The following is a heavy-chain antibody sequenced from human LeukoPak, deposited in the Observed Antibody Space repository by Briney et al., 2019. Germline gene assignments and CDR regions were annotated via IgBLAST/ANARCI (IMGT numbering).Heavy chain of an antibody. CDR1: GGSISSHY. Sequence: SETLSPTCTVSGGSISSHYWSWIRQPPGKGLEWIGYIYYSGSTNYNPSLKSRVTISVDTSKNQFSLKLSSVTAADTAVYYCARALSEGYDFWSGYYPGGPYYYYYMDVWGKGTTVTASS. J-gene: IGHJ6*03. D-gene: IGHD3-3*01. CDR3: ARALSEGYDFWSGYYPGGPYYYYYMDV. V-gene: IGHV4-59*11. CDR2: IYYSGST.